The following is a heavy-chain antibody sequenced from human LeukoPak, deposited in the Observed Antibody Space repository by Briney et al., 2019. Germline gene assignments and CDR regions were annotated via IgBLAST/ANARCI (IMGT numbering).Heavy chain of an antibody. CDR1: GLTFSDYY. J-gene: IGHJ4*02. CDR3: VRGHLWLHF. CDR2: ISRSDSTV. D-gene: IGHD2/OR15-2a*01. V-gene: IGHV3-11*01. Sequence: GGSLRLSCAASGLTFSDYYMSWIRQAPGKGLEWVSYISRSDSTVDYADSVKGRFTISRDNAKNSLYLQMNSLRAEDTAVYYCVRGHLWLHFWGQGTLVTVSS.